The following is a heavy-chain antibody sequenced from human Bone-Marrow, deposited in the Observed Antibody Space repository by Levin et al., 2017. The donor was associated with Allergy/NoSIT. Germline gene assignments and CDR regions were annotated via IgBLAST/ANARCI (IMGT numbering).Heavy chain of an antibody. CDR3: ARENYDSSGYYLHFAS. D-gene: IGHD3-22*01. CDR1: GYTFTSYV. CDR2: SSAYNGKT. Sequence: ASVKVSCEASGYTFTSYVISWVRQAPGQGPEWLGWSSAYNGKTKYAQNFQGRVTMTTDRSTSTAYMEMRSLISDDTAVYYCARENYDSSGYYLHFASWGQGTLVTVSS. V-gene: IGHV1-18*01. J-gene: IGHJ4*02.